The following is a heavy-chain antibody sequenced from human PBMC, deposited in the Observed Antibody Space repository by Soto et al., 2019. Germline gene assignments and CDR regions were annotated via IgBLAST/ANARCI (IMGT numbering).Heavy chain of an antibody. CDR3: ARMATITSGLY. CDR2: ISGSGGST. D-gene: IGHD5-12*01. V-gene: IGHV3-23*01. Sequence: GGSLRLSCAASGFTFSSYAMSWVRQAPGKGLEWVSGISGSGGSTYYADSVKGRFTISRDNAKNTLYLQMNSLRAEDTAVYYCARMATITSGLYWGQGTRVTVAS. CDR1: GFTFSSYA. J-gene: IGHJ4*02.